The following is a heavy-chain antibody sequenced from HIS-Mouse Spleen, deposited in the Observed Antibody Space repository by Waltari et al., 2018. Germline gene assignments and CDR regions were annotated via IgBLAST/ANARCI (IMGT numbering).Heavy chain of an antibody. J-gene: IGHJ2*01. V-gene: IGHV4-39*07. CDR3: AREIPYSSSWYDWYFDL. CDR2: IYYSGST. Sequence: QLQLQESGPGLVKPSETLSLTCTVSGGPISRSRYYLGRIRQPPGKGLEWIGSIYYSGSTYYNPSLKSRVTISVDTSKNQFSLKLSSVTAADTAVYYCAREIPYSSSWYDWYFDLWGRGTLVTVSS. D-gene: IGHD6-13*01. CDR1: GGPISRSRYY.